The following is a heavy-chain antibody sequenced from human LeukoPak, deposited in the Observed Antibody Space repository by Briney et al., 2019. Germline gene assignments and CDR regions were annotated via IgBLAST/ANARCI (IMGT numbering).Heavy chain of an antibody. D-gene: IGHD3-16*01. J-gene: IGHJ3*02. V-gene: IGHV4-59*01. CDR1: GGSITNYY. Sequence: PSETLSLTCTVSGGSITNYYWTWIRQPPGKGLEWIGYIFYTGSDNSNYNPSLKSRVTISVDTSKNQFSLRLSSVTAADTAVYYCGRDEGGGPDIWGQGTMVTVSS. CDR2: IFYTGSDNS. CDR3: GRDEGGGPDI.